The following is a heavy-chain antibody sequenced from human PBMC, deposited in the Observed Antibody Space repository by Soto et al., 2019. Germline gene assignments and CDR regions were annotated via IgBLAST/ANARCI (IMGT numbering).Heavy chain of an antibody. CDR1: GYTITGYY. D-gene: IGHD3-16*01. Sequence: VEVSCKASGYTITGYYMHWVRQAHGQGLEWMGWINTNSGNTNYAQNVQGRVTLTTDTSTSTAYMELRSLRSNDTAIYYCAMVDVYVTPSPQDVWGQGTTVTVSS. J-gene: IGHJ6*02. V-gene: IGHV1-2*02. CDR3: AMVDVYVTPSPQDV. CDR2: INTNSGNT.